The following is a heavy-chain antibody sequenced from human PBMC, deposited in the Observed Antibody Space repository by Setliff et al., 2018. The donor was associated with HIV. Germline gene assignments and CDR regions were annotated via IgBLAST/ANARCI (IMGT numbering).Heavy chain of an antibody. D-gene: IGHD2-15*01. CDR1: GGSFNGYY. J-gene: IGHJ1*01. CDR2: INHSGST. V-gene: IGHV4-34*01. Sequence: NPSETLSLTCAVYGGSFNGYYWSWIRQPPGKGLEWIGEINHSGSTNCNPSLKSRVTMSVDKSKNQFSLRLSSVTAADTAVYYCARARRAGSGPKYFQHWGQGTLVTVSS. CDR3: ARARRAGSGPKYFQH.